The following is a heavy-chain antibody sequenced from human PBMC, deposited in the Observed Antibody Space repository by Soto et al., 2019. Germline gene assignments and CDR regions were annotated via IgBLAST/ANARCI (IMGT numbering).Heavy chain of an antibody. CDR1: GFSISRSA. Sequence: QVQLGESGGGVVQPGRSLRLSCAASGFSISRSAMHWVRQAPGKGRGWVAVIAYDGSNRWYADSAKGRFTISRDNSKNTVYLEMSSVRGEDTAVYYCARDLQAGTDNVNWFAPWGQGTLVTVSS. J-gene: IGHJ5*02. CDR2: IAYDGSNR. D-gene: IGHD1-1*01. CDR3: ARDLQAGTDNVNWFAP. V-gene: IGHV3-30*04.